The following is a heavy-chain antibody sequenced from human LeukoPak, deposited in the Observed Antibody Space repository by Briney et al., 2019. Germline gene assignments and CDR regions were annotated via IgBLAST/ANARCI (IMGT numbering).Heavy chain of an antibody. J-gene: IGHJ4*02. Sequence: GGSLRLSCAASGFTFSSYGMHWVRQAPGKGLEWVAVISYDGSNKYYADSVKGRFTISRDNSKNTLYLQMNNLRAEDTAIYYCAARPRLPPRFDYWGQGTLVTVSS. CDR1: GFTFSSYG. V-gene: IGHV3-30*03. CDR3: AARPRLPPRFDY. D-gene: IGHD2-15*01. CDR2: ISYDGSNK.